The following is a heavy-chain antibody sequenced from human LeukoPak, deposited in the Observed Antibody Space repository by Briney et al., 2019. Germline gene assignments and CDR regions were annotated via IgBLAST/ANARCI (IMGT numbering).Heavy chain of an antibody. V-gene: IGHV3-30*02. CDR1: GFTFSSYG. J-gene: IGHJ4*02. Sequence: AGGSLRLSCAASGFTFSSYGMHWVRQAPGKGLEWVAFIRYDGSNKYYADSVKGRFTISRDNSKNTLYLQMNSLRAEDTAVYYCAKDPTIPKGLFDYWGQGTLVTVSS. CDR2: IRYDGSNK. D-gene: IGHD3-3*01. CDR3: AKDPTIPKGLFDY.